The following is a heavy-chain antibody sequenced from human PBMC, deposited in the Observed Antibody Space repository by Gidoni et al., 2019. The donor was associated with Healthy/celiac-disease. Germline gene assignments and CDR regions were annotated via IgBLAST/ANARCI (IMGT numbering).Heavy chain of an antibody. D-gene: IGHD3-22*01. Sequence: EVQLVESGGGVVQPGGFLRLSCAFSGFAFSRYSMNRVRPAPGKGLEWVSNIRSSSSTIYYADSVKGRFTISRDNAKNSLYQQMNSLKEEDTAVYDCVGNLYYYDSSGYKLNYYYYGMDVWGQGTTVTVSS. CDR1: GFAFSRYS. CDR3: VGNLYYYDSSGYKLNYYYYGMDV. CDR2: IRSSSSTI. J-gene: IGHJ6*02. V-gene: IGHV3-48*02.